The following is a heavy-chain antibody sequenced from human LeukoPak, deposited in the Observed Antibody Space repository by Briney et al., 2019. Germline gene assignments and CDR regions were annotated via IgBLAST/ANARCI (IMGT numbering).Heavy chain of an antibody. Sequence: GGSLRLSCAASGFGFSVYWMHWVRQAPGKGLVWVAHINEDGTSASHANSVKGRFTISRDNAKNSLYLQMNSLRAEDTAVYYCARDKLPRYYYDSSGYYFDYWGQGTLVTVSS. D-gene: IGHD3-22*01. J-gene: IGHJ4*02. CDR1: GFGFSVYW. V-gene: IGHV3-74*01. CDR3: ARDKLPRYYYDSSGYYFDY. CDR2: INEDGTSA.